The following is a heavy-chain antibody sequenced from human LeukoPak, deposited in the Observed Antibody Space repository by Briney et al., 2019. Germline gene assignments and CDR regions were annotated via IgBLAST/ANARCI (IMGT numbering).Heavy chain of an antibody. D-gene: IGHD5-18*01. V-gene: IGHV4-59*08. J-gene: IGHJ4*02. CDR3: ASGGYSYGYRGGFDY. Sequence: SGTLSLTCTVSGGSISSYYWSWIRQPPGKGLEWIGYIYYSGSTNYNPSLKSRVTISVDTSKNQFSLKLSSVTAADTAVYYCASGGYSYGYRGGFDYWGQGTLVTVSS. CDR1: GGSISSYY. CDR2: IYYSGST.